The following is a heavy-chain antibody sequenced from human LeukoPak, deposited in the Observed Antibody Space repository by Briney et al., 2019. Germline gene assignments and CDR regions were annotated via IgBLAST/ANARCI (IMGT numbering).Heavy chain of an antibody. CDR2: MPQDGSNE. V-gene: IGHV3-30*04. J-gene: IGHJ6*02. D-gene: IGHD6-19*01. CDR1: GISVSSYA. CDR3: ARAGSSGSYYMYYGMDV. Sequence: GGSLRLSCAVSGISVSSYAVHWVRQAPGKGLEWAAVMPQDGSNEHYADSVKGRFTISRDMSKNTVFLLMNSLRGEDTAVYYCARAGSSGSYYMYYGMDVWGQGTTVVVSS.